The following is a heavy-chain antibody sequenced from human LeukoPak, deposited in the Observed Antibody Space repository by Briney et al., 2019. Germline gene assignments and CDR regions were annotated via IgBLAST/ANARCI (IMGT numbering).Heavy chain of an antibody. J-gene: IGHJ3*02. V-gene: IGHV4-4*07. Sequence: SETLSLTCTVSGGSISSYYWSWIRQPAGKALERIGRIYTSGSTNYNPSLKSRVTMSVDTSKNQFSLKLSSVTAADTAVYYCARDCSSTSCSDAFDIWGQGTMVTVSS. CDR3: ARDCSSTSCSDAFDI. CDR2: IYTSGST. CDR1: GGSISSYY. D-gene: IGHD2-2*01.